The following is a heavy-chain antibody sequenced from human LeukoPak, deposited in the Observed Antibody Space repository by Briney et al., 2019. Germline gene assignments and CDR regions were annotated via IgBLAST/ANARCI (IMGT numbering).Heavy chain of an antibody. V-gene: IGHV1-46*01. D-gene: IGHD1-26*01. CDR1: GYTFTSYY. J-gene: IGHJ4*02. Sequence: GASVKVSCKASGYTFTSYYIHWVRQAPGQGLEWMGIINPSGGSTTYAQKFQGRVTMTRDTSISTAYMELSRLRSDDTAVYYCAREPNSGSYHFDYWGQGTLVTVSS. CDR3: AREPNSGSYHFDY. CDR2: INPSGGST.